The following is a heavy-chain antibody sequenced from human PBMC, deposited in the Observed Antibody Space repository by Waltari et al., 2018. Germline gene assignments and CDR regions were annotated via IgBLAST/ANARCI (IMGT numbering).Heavy chain of an antibody. CDR1: GYSIKSGYY. J-gene: IGHJ6*03. CDR2: VHRTGGT. CDR3: ARDHLDDYYYVDV. V-gene: IGHV4-38-2*02. Sequence: QVRLQESGPRLVKTSETLSLTCTVSGYSIKSGYYWGWIRQPPGKGLEWIGSVHRTGGTYYNPSLKSRVAMSIDTSKNQFSLELNSVTAADTAVYYCARDHLDDYYYVDVWGRGATVTVSS.